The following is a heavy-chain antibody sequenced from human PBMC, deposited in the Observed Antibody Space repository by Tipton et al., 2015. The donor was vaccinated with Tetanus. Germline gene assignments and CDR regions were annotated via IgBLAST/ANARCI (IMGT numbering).Heavy chain of an antibody. CDR3: ASTIESAAANWYFDL. J-gene: IGHJ2*01. CDR1: GGSISSSSYY. V-gene: IGHV4-39*01. D-gene: IGHD2-2*01. Sequence: TLSFTCTVSGGSISSSSYYWGWIRQPPGKGLEWIGSIYHSGSTYYNPSLKSRVTISVDTSKNQFSLKLSSVTAADTAVYYCASTIESAAANWYFDLWGRGTLVTVSS. CDR2: IYHSGST.